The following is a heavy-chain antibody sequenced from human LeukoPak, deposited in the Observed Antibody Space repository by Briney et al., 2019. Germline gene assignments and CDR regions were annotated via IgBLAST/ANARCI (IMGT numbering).Heavy chain of an antibody. Sequence: GASVKVSCKASGYTFTSYYMHWVRQAPGQGLEWMGIINPSGGSTSYAQKFQGRVTMTRDMSTSTVYMELSSLRSEDTAVYYCARDDKIGYYYGSGSYPTYAFDIWGQGTMVTVSS. CDR2: INPSGGST. D-gene: IGHD3-10*01. J-gene: IGHJ3*02. V-gene: IGHV1-46*01. CDR1: GYTFTSYY. CDR3: ARDDKIGYYYGSGSYPTYAFDI.